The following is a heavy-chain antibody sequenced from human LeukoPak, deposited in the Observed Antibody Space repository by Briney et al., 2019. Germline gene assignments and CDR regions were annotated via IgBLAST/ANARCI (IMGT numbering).Heavy chain of an antibody. CDR2: INPNSGGA. D-gene: IGHD4-17*01. J-gene: IGHJ4*02. CDR3: ARGSDYGDSPGLN. Sequence: GRINPNSGGANYAQKFQGRVAMTRDMSISTAYMELSRLGSDDTAVYYCARGSDYGDSPGLNWGQGTLVTVSS. V-gene: IGHV1-2*06.